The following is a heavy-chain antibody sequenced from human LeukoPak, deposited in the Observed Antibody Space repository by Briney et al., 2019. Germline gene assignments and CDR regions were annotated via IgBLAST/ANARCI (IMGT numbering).Heavy chain of an antibody. V-gene: IGHV1-2*06. CDR3: ARGYLDSSGFYRGSIDY. D-gene: IGHD3-22*01. J-gene: IGHJ4*02. Sequence: GASVKVSCKASGYTFTAYYIHWVRQAPGQGLEWMGRINPNSGDTNYAQRFQGRVTMTRDTSITTAYMELSRLRSDDTAVYHCARGYLDSSGFYRGSIDYWGQGTLVTVSS. CDR2: INPNSGDT. CDR1: GYTFTAYY.